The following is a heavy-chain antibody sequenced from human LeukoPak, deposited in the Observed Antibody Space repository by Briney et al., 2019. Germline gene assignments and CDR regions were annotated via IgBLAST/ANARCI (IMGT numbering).Heavy chain of an antibody. CDR1: GDSISSSSSY. Sequence: SETPSLTCTVSGDSISSSSSYWGWIRQPPGEGLEWIGRIYYSGSTYYNTSLKSRVTISVDTSKNQFSLRLNSVAAADTAVYYCARDEGGGYDLSGWFDPWGQGTLVTVSS. CDR3: ARDEGGGYDLSGWFDP. D-gene: IGHD5-12*01. J-gene: IGHJ5*02. V-gene: IGHV4-39*02. CDR2: IYYSGST.